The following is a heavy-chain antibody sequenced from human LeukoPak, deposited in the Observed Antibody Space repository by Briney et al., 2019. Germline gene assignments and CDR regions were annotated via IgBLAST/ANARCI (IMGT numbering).Heavy chain of an antibody. D-gene: IGHD3-22*01. CDR2: IYSGGTA. CDR1: GFTVRNKY. J-gene: IGHJ3*02. CDR3: ARDAVSGDAFDI. Sequence: GGSLRLSCAASGFTVRNKYMTWVRQAPGKGLEWVSFIYSGGTAYYADSVKGRFTISRDNSKNTLYLQMNSLRAEDTAVYYCARDAVSGDAFDIWGQGTMVTVSS. V-gene: IGHV3-53*01.